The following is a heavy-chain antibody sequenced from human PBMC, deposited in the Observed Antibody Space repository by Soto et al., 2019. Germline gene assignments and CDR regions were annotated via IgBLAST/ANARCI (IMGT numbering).Heavy chain of an antibody. V-gene: IGHV2-5*02. D-gene: IGHD3-9*01. J-gene: IGHJ4*02. CDR2: IYWDDDK. CDR3: PHTTYVDRFFDY. Sequence: SGPTLVNPTQTLTLTCTFSGFSLSTSGVGVGWIRQPPGKALEWLALIYWDDDKRYSPSLKSRLTITKDTSKNQVVLTMTNMELVDKATYYCPHTTYVDRFFDYGGRGTLVPVS. CDR1: GFSLSTSGVG.